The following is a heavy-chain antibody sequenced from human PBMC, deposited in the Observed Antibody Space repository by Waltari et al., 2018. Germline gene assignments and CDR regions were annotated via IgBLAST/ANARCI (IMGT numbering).Heavy chain of an antibody. CDR3: ARGESGYLSNWFDP. D-gene: IGHD3-22*01. J-gene: IGHJ5*02. CDR2: ISSSSSTI. V-gene: IGHV3-48*03. CDR1: GFTFSSYA. Sequence: EVQLVESGGGLVQPGGSLRLSCAASGFTFSSYALHWVRQAPGKGLEWVSYISSSSSTIYYADSVKGRFTISRDNAKNSLYLQMNSLRAEDTAVYYCARGESGYLSNWFDPWGQGTLVTVSS.